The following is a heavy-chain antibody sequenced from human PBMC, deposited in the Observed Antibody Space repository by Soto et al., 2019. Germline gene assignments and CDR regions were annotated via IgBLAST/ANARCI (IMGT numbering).Heavy chain of an antibody. J-gene: IGHJ6*02. CDR1: GGSFSGYY. CDR2: INHSGST. V-gene: IGHV4-34*01. Sequence: PSETLSLTCAVYGGSFSGYYWSWIRQPPGKGLEWIGEINHSGSTNYNPSLKSRVTISVDTSKNQFSLKLSSVTAADTAVYYCARGNPETGYYYYYGMDVWGQGTTVTVSS. CDR3: ARGNPETGYYYYYGMDV.